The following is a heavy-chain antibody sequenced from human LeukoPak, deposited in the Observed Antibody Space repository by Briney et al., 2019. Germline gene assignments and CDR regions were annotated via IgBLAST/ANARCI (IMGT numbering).Heavy chain of an antibody. V-gene: IGHV4-38-2*02. CDR3: VRETRTVPFYYYFDV. J-gene: IGHJ6*03. Sequence: ETLSLTCDVSGYFISSGFFWGWIRQPPGKGLECIGSIYHRGTTYYNPSLKSRVAISVDTFKNQFSLRLSSVTAADTAVYYCVRETRTVPFYYYFDVWGKGTTVAVSS. CDR2: IYHRGTT. CDR1: GYFISSGFF. D-gene: IGHD4-11*01.